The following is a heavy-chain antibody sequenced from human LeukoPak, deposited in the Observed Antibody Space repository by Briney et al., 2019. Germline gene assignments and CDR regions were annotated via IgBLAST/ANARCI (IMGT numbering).Heavy chain of an antibody. Sequence: ASVKGSCKSSGYTFTSYGITWVRQAPGQGLEWMGWINTYYGNTDYAQNFQGRVTMTTDTSTSTAYMELRSLRSDDTAVYYCARGRFGDISFDYWGQGTLFTVSS. D-gene: IGHD3-10*01. J-gene: IGHJ4*02. CDR1: GYTFTSYG. V-gene: IGHV1-18*01. CDR2: INTYYGNT. CDR3: ARGRFGDISFDY.